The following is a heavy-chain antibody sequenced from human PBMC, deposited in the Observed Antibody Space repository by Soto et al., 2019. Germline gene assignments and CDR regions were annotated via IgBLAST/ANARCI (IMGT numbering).Heavy chain of an antibody. V-gene: IGHV1-18*01. D-gene: IGHD3-10*01. J-gene: IGHJ6*02. Sequence: ASVKVSCKASGYTFTSYGISWVRQAPGQGLEWMGWISAYNGNTNYAQKLQGRVTMTTDTSTSTAYMELRSLRSDDTAVYYCARDGWFGELLSYYYYYYGMDVSGQGTTVTV. CDR3: ARDGWFGELLSYYYYYYGMDV. CDR2: ISAYNGNT. CDR1: GYTFTSYG.